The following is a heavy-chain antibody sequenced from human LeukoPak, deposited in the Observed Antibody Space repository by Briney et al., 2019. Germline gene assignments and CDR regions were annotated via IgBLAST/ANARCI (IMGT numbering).Heavy chain of an antibody. CDR2: IYSGGST. J-gene: IGHJ4*02. CDR3: VRGDSFDLEVFDY. V-gene: IGHV3-66*02. CDR1: GFTVSSNY. Sequence: PGGSLRLSSAASGFTVSSNYMSWVRQAPGKGLEWVSVIYSGGSTYYADSVKGRFTISRDNSKNTLYLQMNSLRAEHTAVYYCVRGDSFDLEVFDYWGQGTLVTVSS. D-gene: IGHD1-1*01.